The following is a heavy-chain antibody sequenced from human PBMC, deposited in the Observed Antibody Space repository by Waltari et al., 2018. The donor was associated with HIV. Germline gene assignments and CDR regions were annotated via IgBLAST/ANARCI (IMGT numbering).Heavy chain of an antibody. Sequence: QVQLQQWGAGLLTPSETLSLTCAVYGGSFSDYYWTWIRQPPGKGLEWIGEINHSGSTNYKPPLKSRVTISVDTSKNQFSLKLSSVTAADTAVYYCARRGFRFCSSTTCLDYWGQGTLVTVSS. J-gene: IGHJ4*02. CDR1: GGSFSDYY. CDR2: INHSGST. V-gene: IGHV4-34*01. D-gene: IGHD2-2*01. CDR3: ARRGFRFCSSTTCLDY.